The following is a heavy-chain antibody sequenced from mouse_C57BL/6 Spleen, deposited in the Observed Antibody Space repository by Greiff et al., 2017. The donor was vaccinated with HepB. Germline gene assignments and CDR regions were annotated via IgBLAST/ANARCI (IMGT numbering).Heavy chain of an antibody. CDR1: GYAFSSYW. J-gene: IGHJ2*01. Sequence: VQLQQSGAELVKPGASVKISCKASGYAFSSYWMNWVKQRPGKGLEWIGQIYPGEGDTNYNGKFKGKATLTADKSSSTAYMQLSSLTSEDSAVYFCAREGLRRGDYFDYWGQGTTLTVSS. V-gene: IGHV1-80*01. CDR3: AREGLRRGDYFDY. D-gene: IGHD2-4*01. CDR2: IYPGEGDT.